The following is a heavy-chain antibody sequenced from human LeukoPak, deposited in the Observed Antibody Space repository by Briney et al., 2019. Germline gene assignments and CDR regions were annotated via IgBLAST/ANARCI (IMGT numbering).Heavy chain of an antibody. CDR2: ISSSSSYI. CDR1: GFTFSSYA. J-gene: IGHJ4*02. D-gene: IGHD1-26*01. V-gene: IGHV3-21*01. CDR3: ARSTSSGGATTRFDY. Sequence: GGSLRLSCAASGFTFSSYAMSWVRQAPGKGLEWVSSISSSSSYIYYADSVKGRFTISRDNAKNSLYLQMNSLRAEDTAVYYCARSTSSGGATTRFDYWGQGTLVTVSS.